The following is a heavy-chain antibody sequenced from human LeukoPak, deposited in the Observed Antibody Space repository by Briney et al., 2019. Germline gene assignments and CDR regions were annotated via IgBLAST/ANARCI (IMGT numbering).Heavy chain of an antibody. CDR1: GYTFTSYG. CDR3: ARGDAFDI. Sequence: SVKASCKASGYTFTSYGISWVRQAPGQGLEWMGGIIPIFGTANYAQKFQGRVTITADESTSTAYMELSSLRSEDTAVYYCARGDAFDIWGQGTMVTVSS. CDR2: IIPIFGTA. J-gene: IGHJ3*02. V-gene: IGHV1-69*13.